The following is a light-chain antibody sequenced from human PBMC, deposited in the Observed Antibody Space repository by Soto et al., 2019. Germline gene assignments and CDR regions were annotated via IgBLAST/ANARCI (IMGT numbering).Light chain of an antibody. CDR1: QSISSW. Sequence: DLQMTQSPSTLSASVGDRVTITCRASQSISSWLAWYQQKPGKAPNLLIYDASSLESGAPSRFSGSGSGTEFTLTISSLQPDDFATYYCQQYNSYSRTFGQGTKVDIK. V-gene: IGKV1-5*01. CDR3: QQYNSYSRT. J-gene: IGKJ1*01. CDR2: DAS.